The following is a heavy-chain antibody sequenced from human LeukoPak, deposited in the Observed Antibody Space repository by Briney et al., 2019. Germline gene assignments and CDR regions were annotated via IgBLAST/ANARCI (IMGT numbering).Heavy chain of an antibody. Sequence: GGSLRLSCAASGFTFSSYAVSWVRQAPGKGLEWVSAISGSGGSTYYADSVRGRFTISRDNSKNTLYLQMNSLRAEDTAVYYCAKGGVNWFDPWGQGTLVTVSS. CDR3: AKGGVNWFDP. CDR1: GFTFSSYA. CDR2: ISGSGGST. V-gene: IGHV3-23*01. J-gene: IGHJ5*02.